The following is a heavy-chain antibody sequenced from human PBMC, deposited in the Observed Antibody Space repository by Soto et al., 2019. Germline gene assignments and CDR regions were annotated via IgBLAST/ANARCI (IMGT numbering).Heavy chain of an antibody. Sequence: QVQLVQSGAEVKKPGASVEVSCKASGYTFTTYVISWVRQAPGQGPEWMGWISPYNGNTNYAQKFQGRVTMTTDTSTFTAYMELRSLRSDDTAVYYSARESNIWGSYRFWDYWGQGTLVTVS. J-gene: IGHJ4*02. V-gene: IGHV1-18*01. CDR2: ISPYNGNT. CDR3: ARESNIWGSYRFWDY. CDR1: GYTFTTYV. D-gene: IGHD3-16*02.